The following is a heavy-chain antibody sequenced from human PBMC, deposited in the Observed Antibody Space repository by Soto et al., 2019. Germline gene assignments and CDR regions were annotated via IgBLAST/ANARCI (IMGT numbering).Heavy chain of an antibody. CDR2: IIPIFGTA. CDR1: GGTFSSYA. Sequence: QVQLVQSGAEVKKPGSSVKVSCKASGGTFSSYAISWVRQAPGQGREWMGGIIPIFGTANYAQKFQGRVTITADESTSTDYMELSSLRSEDTAVYYCARDAKSSGYFGPDYFDYWGQGTLVTVSS. J-gene: IGHJ4*02. V-gene: IGHV1-69*01. D-gene: IGHD3-22*01. CDR3: ARDAKSSGYFGPDYFDY.